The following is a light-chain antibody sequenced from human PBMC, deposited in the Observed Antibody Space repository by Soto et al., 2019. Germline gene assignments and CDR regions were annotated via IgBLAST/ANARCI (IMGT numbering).Light chain of an antibody. CDR3: QQYNTYSPYT. CDR1: QSISTW. V-gene: IGKV1-5*01. Sequence: DIQMTQSPSTLSAYVGDRVTITCRASQSISTWLAWYQQKPGKAPKVLIYDASSLESGVPSRFSGSGSGTEFTLTISSLQPDDFATYYCQQYNTYSPYTFGQGTKLESK. J-gene: IGKJ2*01. CDR2: DAS.